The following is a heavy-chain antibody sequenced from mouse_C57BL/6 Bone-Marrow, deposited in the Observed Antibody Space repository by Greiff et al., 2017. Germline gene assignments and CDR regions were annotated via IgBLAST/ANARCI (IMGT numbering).Heavy chain of an antibody. J-gene: IGHJ2*01. D-gene: IGHD2-2*01. V-gene: IGHV1-26*01. Sequence: VQLKQSGPELVKPGASVKISCKASGYTFTDYYMNWVKQSHGKSLEWIGDINPNNGGTSYNQKFKGKATLTVDKSSSTAYMELRSLTSEYSAVYYCAREGNDVCFDYWGQGTTLTVSS. CDR2: INPNNGGT. CDR1: GYTFTDYY. CDR3: AREGNDVCFDY.